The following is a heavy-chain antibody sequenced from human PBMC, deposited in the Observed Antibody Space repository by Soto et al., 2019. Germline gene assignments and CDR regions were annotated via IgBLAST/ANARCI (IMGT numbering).Heavy chain of an antibody. Sequence: PGESLKISCKTSGYSFHSYWIAWVRQMPGKGLEWMGIIYPDDSDTRYSPSFEGQVTISVDKSIATAYLQWSRLEASDTAIYYCVRRGKEFTRSFWFDQWGQGTLVTVSS. CDR2: IYPDDSDT. CDR1: GYSFHSYW. V-gene: IGHV5-51*01. CDR3: VRRGKEFTRSFWFDQ. J-gene: IGHJ5*02. D-gene: IGHD2-2*01.